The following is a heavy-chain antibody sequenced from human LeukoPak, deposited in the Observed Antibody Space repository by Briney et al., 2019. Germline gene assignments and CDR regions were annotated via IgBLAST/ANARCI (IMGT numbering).Heavy chain of an antibody. CDR1: GGSISSSNW. D-gene: IGHD5-18*01. V-gene: IGHV4-4*02. CDR3: ARALRGYSYGYYYYMDV. CDR2: IYHSGST. J-gene: IGHJ6*03. Sequence: SGTLSLTCAVSGGSISSSNWWSWVRQPPGKGLEWIGEIYHSGSTNYNPSLESRVTISVDTSKNQFSLKLSSVTAADTAVYYCARALRGYSYGYYYYMDVWGKGTTVTVSS.